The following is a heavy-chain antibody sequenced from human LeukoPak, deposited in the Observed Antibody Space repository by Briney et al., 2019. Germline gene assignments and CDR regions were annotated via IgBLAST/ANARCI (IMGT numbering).Heavy chain of an antibody. V-gene: IGHV4-59*01. CDR2: IYYSGST. D-gene: IGHD3-22*01. J-gene: IGHJ4*02. Sequence: SETLSLTCTVSGGSISSYYWSWIRQPPGKGLEWIGYIYYSGSTNYNPSLKSRVTISVDTSKNQFSLKLSSVTAADTAVYYCARLDYYDSSGYYWGYFDYWGQGTLVTVSS. CDR3: ARLDYYDSSGYYWGYFDY. CDR1: GGSISSYY.